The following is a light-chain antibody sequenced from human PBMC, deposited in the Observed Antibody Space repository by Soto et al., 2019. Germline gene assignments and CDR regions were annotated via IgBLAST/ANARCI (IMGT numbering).Light chain of an antibody. CDR1: QSVSIS. CDR2: GAS. Sequence: EIVMTQSPATLSVSPGERVTLSCRASQSVSISLAWYQQKPGQAPRLLIYGASSRVTGFPARFSGSGSGTEFTLTISSLQSEDFAVHYCQQYDNWPRTFGQGTKVEIK. CDR3: QQYDNWPRT. V-gene: IGKV3-15*01. J-gene: IGKJ1*01.